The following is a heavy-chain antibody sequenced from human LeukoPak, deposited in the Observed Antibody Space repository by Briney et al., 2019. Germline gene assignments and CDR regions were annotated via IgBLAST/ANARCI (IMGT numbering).Heavy chain of an antibody. CDR2: IYHSGST. J-gene: IGHJ6*02. Sequence: SETLSLTCAGSGASISSNNWWGWVRQPPGKGLEWIGEIYHSGSTNSNPSLKSRFTMAVDNSKNQVSLRLTSLTAADTAGNYCASRWRNGMDVWGQGPTVPVS. CDR3: ASRWRNGMDV. D-gene: IGHD1-1*01. V-gene: IGHV4-4*02. CDR1: GASISSNNW.